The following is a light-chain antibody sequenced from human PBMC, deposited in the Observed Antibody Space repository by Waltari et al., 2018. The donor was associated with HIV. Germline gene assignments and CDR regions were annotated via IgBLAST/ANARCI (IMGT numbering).Light chain of an antibody. CDR2: RNN. J-gene: IGLJ2*01. Sequence: QSVLPQPPSSSGTPGQRVTISCSGSSSNLASNYVYWYQQLQGTAPKLLIYRNNQRPAGVPDRFSGSKSGTSASLAISGLRSKDEADYYCAAWDDSLSGPVFGGGTKLTVL. CDR3: AAWDDSLSGPV. V-gene: IGLV1-47*01. CDR1: SSNLASNY.